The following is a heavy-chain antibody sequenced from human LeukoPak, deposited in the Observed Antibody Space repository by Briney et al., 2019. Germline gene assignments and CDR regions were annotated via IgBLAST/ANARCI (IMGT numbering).Heavy chain of an antibody. CDR1: GGSINSLIYY. V-gene: IGHV4-39*07. CDR3: ASRYSTGLHFDF. CDR2: IYYSGST. Sequence: SETLSLTCTVSGGSINSLIYYWGWIRQPPGKGLEWIGTIYYSGSTYYNPSLKSRVAISVDTSRNQFSLRLNSITAADTAVYYCASRYSTGLHFDFWGQGTLVPVSS. D-gene: IGHD2-8*02. J-gene: IGHJ4*02.